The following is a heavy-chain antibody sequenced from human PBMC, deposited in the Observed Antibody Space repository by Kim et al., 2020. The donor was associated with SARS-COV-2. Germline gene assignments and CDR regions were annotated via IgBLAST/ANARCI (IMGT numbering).Heavy chain of an antibody. CDR3: ARADIVATIRGGQWLVLDY. Sequence: GGSPRLSCAASGFTFSSYDMHWVRQATGKGLEWVSAIGTAGDTYYPGSVKGRFTISRENAKNSLYLQMNSLRAGDTAVYYCARADIVATIRGGQWLVLDYWGQGTLVTVSS. D-gene: IGHD5-12*01. V-gene: IGHV3-13*01. CDR1: GFTFSSYD. CDR2: IGTAGDT. J-gene: IGHJ4*02.